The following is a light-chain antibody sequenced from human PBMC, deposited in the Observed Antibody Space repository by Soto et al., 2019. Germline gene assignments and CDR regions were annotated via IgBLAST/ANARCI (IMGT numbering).Light chain of an antibody. CDR3: QQRSNWPRLT. CDR2: DAS. V-gene: IGKV3-11*01. J-gene: IGKJ4*01. CDR1: QSVSSY. Sequence: EIVLTQSPATLSLSPGERATLSCRASQSVSSYLAWYQQKPGQAPRLLIYDASNRATGIPARFSGSGSGTDFTLTISSLEPEDFAGYYCQQRSNWPRLTFGGGTKVESK.